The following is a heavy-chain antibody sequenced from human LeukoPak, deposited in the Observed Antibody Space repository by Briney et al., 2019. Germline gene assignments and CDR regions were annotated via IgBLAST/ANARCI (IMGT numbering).Heavy chain of an antibody. J-gene: IGHJ4*02. CDR3: VERGILTVFDY. D-gene: IGHD3-9*01. V-gene: IGHV3-30*04. CDR1: GFTFSSYA. CDR2: ISYDGSNK. Sequence: GRSLRLSCAASGFTFSSYAMHWVRQAPGKGLEWVAVISYDGSNKYYADSVKGRFTISRDNSKNTLYLQMNSLRAEDTAVYYCVERGILTVFDYWGQGTLVTVSS.